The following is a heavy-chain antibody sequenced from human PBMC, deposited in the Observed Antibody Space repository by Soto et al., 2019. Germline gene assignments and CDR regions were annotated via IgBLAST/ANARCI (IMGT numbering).Heavy chain of an antibody. Sequence: PGESLKISCKPSGYNFTSYWIGRVRQMPWKGQEWMGNIYPGDSDTTYSPSFQGKVTISADESITTAYLQWSILKASDTAMFYWARIPSTAVAGIECWGQATLVTV. J-gene: IGHJ4*02. V-gene: IGHV5-51*01. CDR2: IYPGDSDT. CDR1: GYNFTSYW. CDR3: ARIPSTAVAGIEC. D-gene: IGHD6-19*01.